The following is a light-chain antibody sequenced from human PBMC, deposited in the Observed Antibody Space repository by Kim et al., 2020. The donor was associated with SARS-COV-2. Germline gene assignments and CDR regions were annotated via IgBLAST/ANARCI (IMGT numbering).Light chain of an antibody. CDR1: RMGSKS. V-gene: IGLV3-21*04. Sequence: PGKTAARSWGGNRMGSKSGAWTQQKSGQAPVLVICYDSDRPSGIPERFSGSNSGNTATLTISRVEAGDEADYYCQVWDSSSDHRVIFGGGTQLTVL. J-gene: IGLJ2*01. CDR2: YDS. CDR3: QVWDSSSDHRVI.